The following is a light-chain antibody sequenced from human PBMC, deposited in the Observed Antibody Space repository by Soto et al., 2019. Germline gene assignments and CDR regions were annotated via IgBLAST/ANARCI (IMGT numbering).Light chain of an antibody. CDR2: DAS. CDR3: QEDANRPLR. Sequence: RHYLNLYHHKPGKAPKLLIYDASNLETGVPSRFSGSGSGTDFTFTISILQPEDIVRYCCQEDANRPLRFGGVANVDIK. V-gene: IGKV1-33*01. J-gene: IGKJ4*01. CDR1: RHY.